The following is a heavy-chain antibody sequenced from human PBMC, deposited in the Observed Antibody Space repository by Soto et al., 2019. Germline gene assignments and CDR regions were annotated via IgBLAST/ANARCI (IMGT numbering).Heavy chain of an antibody. CDR3: ARDYSSGWLTHDAFDI. J-gene: IGHJ3*02. CDR2: INPSGGST. CDR1: GYTFTSYY. V-gene: IGHV1-46*03. D-gene: IGHD6-19*01. Sequence: ASVKVSCKASGYTFTSYYMHWVRQAPGQGLEWMGIINPSGGSTSYAQKFQGRVTMTRDTSTSTVYMELSSLRSEDTAVYYCARDYSSGWLTHDAFDIWGQGTMVTVSS.